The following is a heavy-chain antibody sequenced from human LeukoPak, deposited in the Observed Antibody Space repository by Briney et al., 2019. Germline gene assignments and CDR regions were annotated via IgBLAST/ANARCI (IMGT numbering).Heavy chain of an antibody. CDR1: EFILSSYS. CDR3: AKDGNWARFEN. Sequence: GGSLRLSCAASEFILSSYSMNWVRQAPGKGLEWVSAISGSGNRTFYADSVKGRFAISRDNSKNTVYLQMNSPRAEDTAAYYCAKDGNWARFENWGQGTLVTVSS. D-gene: IGHD7-27*01. V-gene: IGHV3-23*01. CDR2: ISGSGNRT. J-gene: IGHJ4*02.